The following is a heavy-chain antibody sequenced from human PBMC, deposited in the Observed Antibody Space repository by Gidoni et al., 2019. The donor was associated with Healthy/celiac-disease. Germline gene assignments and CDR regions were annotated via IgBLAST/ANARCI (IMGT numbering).Heavy chain of an antibody. V-gene: IGHV3-21*01. CDR2: ISTSYSYI. Sequence: EVKLVESGGGLVQPGWSLRLSCAASGFHFSSYSMDWVRQAPWKGMQWLTSISTSYSYIYYADSVKGRFTISRDNAKNSLYLKMSSLRAEDTAVYYCARTSSGYDCDPDMDVWGQGTTVTVSS. D-gene: IGHD5-12*01. J-gene: IGHJ6*02. CDR3: ARTSSGYDCDPDMDV. CDR1: GFHFSSYS.